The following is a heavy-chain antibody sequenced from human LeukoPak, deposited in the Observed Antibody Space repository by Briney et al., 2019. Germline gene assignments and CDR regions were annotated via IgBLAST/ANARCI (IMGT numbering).Heavy chain of an antibody. D-gene: IGHD2-2*01. CDR2: ISWNSGSI. J-gene: IGHJ4*02. CDR1: GLTFDDYA. V-gene: IGHV3-9*01. Sequence: GGSLRLSCAASGLTFDDYAMHWVRQAPGKGLEWVSGISWNSGSIGYADSVKGRFTISRDNSKNTLYLQMNSLRAEDTAVYYCAKVVVVVPAYFDYWGQGTLVTVSS. CDR3: AKVVVVVPAYFDY.